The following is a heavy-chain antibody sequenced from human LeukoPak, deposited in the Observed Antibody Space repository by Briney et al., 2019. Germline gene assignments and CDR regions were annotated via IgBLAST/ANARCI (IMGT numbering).Heavy chain of an antibody. Sequence: PSETLSLTCTVSGGSISSSTYYWGWIRQPPGKGLEWIGSIYYSGSTYYNPSLKSRVTMSVDTSKNQFSLKLSSVTAADTAVYYCAIRDRGGYNWFDVWGQGTLVAVSS. V-gene: IGHV4-39*01. D-gene: IGHD3-10*01. CDR1: GGSISSSTYY. CDR2: IYYSGST. CDR3: AIRDRGGYNWFDV. J-gene: IGHJ5*02.